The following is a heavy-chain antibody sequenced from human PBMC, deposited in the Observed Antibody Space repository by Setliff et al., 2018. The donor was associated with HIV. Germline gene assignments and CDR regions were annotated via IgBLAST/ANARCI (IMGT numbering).Heavy chain of an antibody. D-gene: IGHD3-10*01. CDR3: ARDDHYYDAGSYYSDWYFDL. J-gene: IGHJ2*01. Sequence: ASVKVSCKASGGTFSSYAISWVRQAPGQGLEWMGGIIPIFGTANYAQKFQGRITITADESSSAAYMELSSLRSEDTAVYYCARDDHYYDAGSYYSDWYFDLWGRGTLVTVSS. CDR2: IIPIFGTA. V-gene: IGHV1-69*13. CDR1: GGTFSSYA.